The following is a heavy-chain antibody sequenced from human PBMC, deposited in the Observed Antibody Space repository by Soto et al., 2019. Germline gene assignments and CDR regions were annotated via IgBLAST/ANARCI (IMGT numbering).Heavy chain of an antibody. Sequence: SVKVSCKASGGTSSSYAISWVRQAPGQGLEWMGGIIPIFGTANYAQKFQGRVTITADESTSTAYMELSSLRSEDTAVYYCAREPNGYCSSTSCEGGYWFDPWGQGTLVTVSS. CDR1: GGTSSSYA. CDR3: AREPNGYCSSTSCEGGYWFDP. CDR2: IIPIFGTA. D-gene: IGHD2-2*01. V-gene: IGHV1-69*13. J-gene: IGHJ5*02.